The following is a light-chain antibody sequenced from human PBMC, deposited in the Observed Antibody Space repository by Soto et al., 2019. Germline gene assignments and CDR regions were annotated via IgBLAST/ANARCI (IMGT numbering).Light chain of an antibody. V-gene: IGKV1-9*01. CDR3: QQLNAYPLT. J-gene: IGKJ5*01. CDR1: QGTSSY. CDR2: GAS. Sequence: DSQLTQSPSGLSAPVGHRVTITCRASQGTSSYLAWFQQKPGRAPKLLIYGASTLQSGVPARFSGSGSGTDFTLTISNLQPEDFATYYCQQLNAYPLTFGQGTRLEIK.